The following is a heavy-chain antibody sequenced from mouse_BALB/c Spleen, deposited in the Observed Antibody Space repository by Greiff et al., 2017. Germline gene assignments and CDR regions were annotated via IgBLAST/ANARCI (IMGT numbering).Heavy chain of an antibody. V-gene: IGHV5-6-4*01. J-gene: IGHJ2*01. CDR3: TRGLNYFDY. Sequence: EVNVVESGGGLVKPGGSLKLSCAASGFTFSSYTMSWVRQTPEKRLEWVATISSGGSYTYYPDSVKGRFTISRDNAKNTLYLQMSSLKSEDTAMYYCTRGLNYFDYWGQGTTLTVSS. CDR1: GFTFSSYT. CDR2: ISSGGSYT.